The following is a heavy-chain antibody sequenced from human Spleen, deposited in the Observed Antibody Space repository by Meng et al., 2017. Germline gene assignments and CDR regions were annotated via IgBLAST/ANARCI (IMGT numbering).Heavy chain of an antibody. D-gene: IGHD4-17*01. V-gene: IGHV4-39*07. CDR3: ATTVRN. J-gene: IGHJ4*02. CDR2: MSYFGGTT. CDR1: GVSISSSSYY. Sequence: QVQLQESGPGLVKPSETLSLTCIVSGVSISSSSYYWGWIRQPPGKGLEWIGTMSYFGGTTNYNPSLKSRIITSGDTSKNQFSLSLTSVTAADTAVYYCATTVRNWGQGTLVTVSS.